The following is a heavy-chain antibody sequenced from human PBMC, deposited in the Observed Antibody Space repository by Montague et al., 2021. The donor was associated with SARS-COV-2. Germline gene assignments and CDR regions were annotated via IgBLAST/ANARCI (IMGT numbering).Heavy chain of an antibody. J-gene: IGHJ4*02. CDR1: RDSISSHNYF. CDR2: VDYSGLT. D-gene: IGHD3-10*01. CDR3: ARDRFDFGAGRQGTIDF. V-gene: IGHV4-39*07. Sequence: SETLSLTCTVSRDSISSHNYFWAWIRQPPGKGLEWIGSVDYSGLTFYNPSLESRVTISVDTSKKQFSLKVNSVTAADTAIYFCARDRFDFGAGRQGTIDFWGQGTLVTVSS.